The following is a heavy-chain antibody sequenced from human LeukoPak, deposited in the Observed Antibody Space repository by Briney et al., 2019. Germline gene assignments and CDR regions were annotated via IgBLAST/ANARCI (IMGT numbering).Heavy chain of an antibody. CDR3: ARMTTVVTWRVGHVDI. CDR2: ISSSSSYT. D-gene: IGHD4-23*01. V-gene: IGHV3-11*06. CDR1: GFTFSDYY. J-gene: IGHJ3*02. Sequence: GGSLRLSCAASGFTFSDYYMSWIRQAPGKGLEWVSYISSSSSYTNDADSVKGRFTISRDNAKNSLYLQMNSLRAEDTAVYYCARMTTVVTWRVGHVDIWGQGTMVTVSS.